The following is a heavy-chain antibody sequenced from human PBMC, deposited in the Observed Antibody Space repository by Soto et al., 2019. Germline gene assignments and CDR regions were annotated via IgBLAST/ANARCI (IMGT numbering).Heavy chain of an antibody. CDR3: AKADTGHFRPFEY. D-gene: IGHD3-9*01. J-gene: IGHJ4*02. V-gene: IGHV3-23*01. CDR1: GFTFSNYA. Sequence: EAQLLESGGGLVQPGESLRLSCAASGFTFSNYAMSWVRQAPGKGLEWVSVVSDDGGTTFYADSVRARFTISRANSKNTGDLQMNSLRAEDTAVYYCAKADTGHFRPFEYCGQGTLVTVSS. CDR2: VSDDGGTT.